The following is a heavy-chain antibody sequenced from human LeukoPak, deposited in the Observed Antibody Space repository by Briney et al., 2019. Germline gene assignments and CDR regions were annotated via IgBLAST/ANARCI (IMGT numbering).Heavy chain of an antibody. CDR1: GYSYNSYW. CDR3: ARPKTETGYDAFDI. V-gene: IGHV5-51*01. D-gene: IGHD2-15*01. CDR2: IYLADSDA. J-gene: IGHJ3*02. Sequence: GESLKISCKGSGYSYNSYWIGWVRQMPGKGLEWMGIIYLADSDARYSPSFQGQVTISADKSINTAYLEWSSLRASDTAMYYCARPKTETGYDAFDIWGQGTMVSV.